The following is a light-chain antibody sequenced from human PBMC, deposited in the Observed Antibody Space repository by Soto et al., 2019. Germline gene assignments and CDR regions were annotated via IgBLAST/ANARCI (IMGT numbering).Light chain of an antibody. CDR3: QQYNNWWT. CDR2: GTS. CDR1: QSVRSN. J-gene: IGKJ1*01. V-gene: IGKV3-15*01. Sequence: EVVMTQSPATLSVSPGERATLSCRASQSVRSNLAWYQQKPGQAPRLLIYGTSTRATGIPARFSGSGSGTEFTLTISGLQSDDVAIYYCQQYNNWWTFGQGTKVEIK.